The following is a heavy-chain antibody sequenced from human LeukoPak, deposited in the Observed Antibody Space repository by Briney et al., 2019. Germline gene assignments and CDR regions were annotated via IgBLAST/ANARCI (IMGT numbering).Heavy chain of an antibody. CDR1: GYTFTGYY. D-gene: IGHD6-19*01. V-gene: IGHV1-2*02. Sequence: ASVKVSCKASGYTFTGYYMHWVRQAPGQGLEWMGWINPNSGGTNYAQKFQGRVTMTRDTSISTAYMELSRLRSDDAAVYYCARLYSSGFDAFDIWGQGTMVTVSS. J-gene: IGHJ3*02. CDR3: ARLYSSGFDAFDI. CDR2: INPNSGGT.